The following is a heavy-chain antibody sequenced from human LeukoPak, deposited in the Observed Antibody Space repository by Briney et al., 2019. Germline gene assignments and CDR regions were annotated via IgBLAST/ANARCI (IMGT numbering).Heavy chain of an antibody. CDR2: IYYSGST. CDR1: GGSISSGGYY. Sequence: SETLSLTRTVSGGSISSGGYYWSWIRQHPGTGLGWIGYIYYSGSTYYNPSLKSRVTISVDTSKNQFSLKLSSVTAADTAVYYCARTYGVVVPTPRSWYFDLWGRGTLVTVSS. D-gene: IGHD3-22*01. V-gene: IGHV4-31*03. J-gene: IGHJ2*01. CDR3: ARTYGVVVPTPRSWYFDL.